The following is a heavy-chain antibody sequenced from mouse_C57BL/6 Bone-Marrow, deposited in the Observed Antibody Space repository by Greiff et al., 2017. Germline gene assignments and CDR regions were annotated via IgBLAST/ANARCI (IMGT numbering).Heavy chain of an antibody. Sequence: SGAELARPGASVKLSCKASGYTFTSYGISWVKQRTGQGLEWIGEIYPRSGNTYYNEKFKGKATLTADKSSSTAYMELRSLTSEDSAVYFCARTTTVVATVVDYAMDYWGQGTSVTVSS. J-gene: IGHJ4*01. CDR3: ARTTTVVATVVDYAMDY. CDR1: GYTFTSYG. CDR2: IYPRSGNT. V-gene: IGHV1-81*01. D-gene: IGHD1-1*01.